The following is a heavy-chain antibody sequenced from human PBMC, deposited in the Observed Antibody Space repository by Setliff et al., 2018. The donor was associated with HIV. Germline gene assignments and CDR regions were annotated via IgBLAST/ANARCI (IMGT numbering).Heavy chain of an antibody. CDR1: GLTFSSYD. CDR2: IGRGGDT. J-gene: IGHJ3*02. CDR3: ARDRGDSSGYYDAFDI. V-gene: IGHV3-13*01. Sequence: PGGSLRLSCAASGLTFSSYDMHWVRQAAGKGLEWVSGIGRGGDTYYLGSVKGRYTISRDDSESIAYLHMNSLKSEDTAMYFCARDRGDSSGYYDAFDIWGQGTMVTVSS. D-gene: IGHD6-19*01.